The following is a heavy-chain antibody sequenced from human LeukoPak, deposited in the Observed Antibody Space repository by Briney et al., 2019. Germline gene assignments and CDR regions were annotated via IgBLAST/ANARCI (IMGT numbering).Heavy chain of an antibody. D-gene: IGHD2-21*02. CDR1: GFTFSSYA. V-gene: IGHV3-21*01. CDR2: ISRSSDYI. J-gene: IGHJ4*02. CDR3: ARTEFCGGDCHLDY. Sequence: PGGSLRLSCAASGFTFSSYAMSWVRQAPGKGLEWVSSISRSSDYIYYADSVKGRFTVSRDNGKNSLFLQMNSLRAEETAVYYCARTEFCGGDCHLDYWGQGTLVTVSS.